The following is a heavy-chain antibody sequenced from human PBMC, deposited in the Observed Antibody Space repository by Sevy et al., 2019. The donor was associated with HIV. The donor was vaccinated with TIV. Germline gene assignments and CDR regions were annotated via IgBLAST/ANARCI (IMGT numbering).Heavy chain of an antibody. D-gene: IGHD4-17*01. CDR3: ARPRANYVDHYFFYAMDV. Sequence: GVSLRLSCAASGFAFSNYYAMHWVRQAPGKGLEWVALISYDGSDTYYADSVKGRFTVSRDNFKNTLFLQMNSLTTEDTAVYYCARPRANYVDHYFFYAMDVWRQGTTVTVSS. CDR1: GFAFSNYYA. V-gene: IGHV3-30-3*01. J-gene: IGHJ6*02. CDR2: ISYDGSDT.